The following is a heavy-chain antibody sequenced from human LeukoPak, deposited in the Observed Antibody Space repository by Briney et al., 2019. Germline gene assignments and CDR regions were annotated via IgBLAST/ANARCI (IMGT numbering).Heavy chain of an antibody. J-gene: IGHJ4*02. CDR2: ISSSGST. V-gene: IGHV4-61*02. D-gene: IGHD3-10*01. CDR1: GDSISSGDYY. Sequence: SETLSLTCTVSGDSISSGDYYWSWIRQPAGKGLEWIGRISSSGSTNYNPSLKSRVTISVDTSKNQFSLKLSSVTAADTAVYYCARGVDGSGSYFIDYWGQGTLVTVSS. CDR3: ARGVDGSGSYFIDY.